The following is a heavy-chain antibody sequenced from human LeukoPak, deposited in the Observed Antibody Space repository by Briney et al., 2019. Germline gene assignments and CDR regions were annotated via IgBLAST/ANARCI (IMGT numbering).Heavy chain of an antibody. CDR1: GFTFSSYA. CDR2: ISGSGGST. D-gene: IGHD3-3*01. J-gene: IGHJ4*02. V-gene: IGHV3-23*01. CDR3: AKEVYDFWSGYLDY. Sequence: GGSLRLSCAASGFTFSSYAMSWVRQAPGKGLEWVSAISGSGGSTYYADTVKGRFTISRDNSKNTLYLQMNSLRAEDTAVYYCAKEVYDFWSGYLDYWGQGTLVTVSS.